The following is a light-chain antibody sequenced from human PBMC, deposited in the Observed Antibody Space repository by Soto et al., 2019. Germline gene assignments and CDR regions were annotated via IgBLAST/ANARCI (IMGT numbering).Light chain of an antibody. J-gene: IGKJ1*01. V-gene: IGKV1-39*01. CDR3: QQNLNFPRT. CDR2: AAT. CDR1: QTIDTY. Sequence: DIQLTQSPSSLSASVGDRVTITCRASQTIDTYLNWYQHKPGAAPKVLIYAATYLQNGVPSRFSGPGSGADFTLTIRSLQPEDFATYYCQQNLNFPRTLGQGTKVDTK.